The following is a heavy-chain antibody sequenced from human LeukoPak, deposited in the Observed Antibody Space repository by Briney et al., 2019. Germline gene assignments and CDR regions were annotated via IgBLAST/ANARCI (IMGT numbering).Heavy chain of an antibody. CDR1: GGSFSGYY. J-gene: IGHJ4*02. Sequence: ETLSLTCAVYGGSFSGYYWSWIRQPPGEGLEWIGEINHSGSTNYNPSLKSRGTISVDRSKNQFSLKLRSVTAAAAAVYYCARTNWSGYYGFDYWGQGTLVTVSS. CDR3: ARTNWSGYYGFDY. CDR2: INHSGST. V-gene: IGHV4-34*01. D-gene: IGHD3-3*01.